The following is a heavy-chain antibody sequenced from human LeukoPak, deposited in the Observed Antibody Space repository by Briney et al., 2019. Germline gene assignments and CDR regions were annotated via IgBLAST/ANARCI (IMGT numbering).Heavy chain of an antibody. Sequence: GGSLGLSCAASGFTFSNYGFHWVRQAPGKGLEWVAFMSYDGTHKYYADSARGRFTISRDNSKNTLFLQMNSLRTEDTAVYYCAKDFGYGDCFDYWGQGTVVTVSS. CDR1: GFTFSNYG. J-gene: IGHJ4*02. CDR2: MSYDGTHK. CDR3: AKDFGYGDCFDY. D-gene: IGHD4-17*01. V-gene: IGHV3-30*18.